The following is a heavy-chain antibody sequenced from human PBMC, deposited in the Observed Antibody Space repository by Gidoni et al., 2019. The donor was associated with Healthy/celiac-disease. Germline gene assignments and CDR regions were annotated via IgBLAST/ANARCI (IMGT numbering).Heavy chain of an antibody. CDR1: GYTLTELP. D-gene: IGHD6-13*01. Sequence: QVQLVQSGADLKKPGASVKVSCQVSGYTLTELPMHWARQAPGKGLEWMGGFDPEDGETIYAQKFQGRVTMTEDTSTDTAYMELSSLRSEDTAVYYCATGQLVLASGFDPWGQGTLVTVSS. J-gene: IGHJ5*02. CDR2: FDPEDGET. V-gene: IGHV1-24*01. CDR3: ATGQLVLASGFDP.